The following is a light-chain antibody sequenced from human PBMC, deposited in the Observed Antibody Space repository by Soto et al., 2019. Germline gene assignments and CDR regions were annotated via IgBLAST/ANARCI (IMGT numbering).Light chain of an antibody. V-gene: IGKV4-1*01. CDR1: QSLLFSPNNLDY. CDR3: QQYYTTPYT. Sequence: DIVMTQSPDSLAVSLGETATINCKSSQSLLFSPNNLDYLAWYQQKPGQPPRLLIYWASTRESGVPDRFSGSGSGTDFTLSILSLQAEDVAVYYCQQYYTTPYTFGPGTRVEIK. J-gene: IGKJ3*01. CDR2: WAS.